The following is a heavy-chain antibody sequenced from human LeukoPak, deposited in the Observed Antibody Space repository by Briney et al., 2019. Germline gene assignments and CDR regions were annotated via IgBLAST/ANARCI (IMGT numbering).Heavy chain of an antibody. CDR2: IYYSGST. CDR3: ARHSPLLWFGELYWFDP. CDR1: GGSISSHY. J-gene: IGHJ5*02. D-gene: IGHD3-10*01. V-gene: IGHV4-59*08. Sequence: SETLSLTCTVSGGSISSHYWSWIRQPPGKGLEWIGYIYYSGSTNYNPSLKSRVTISVDTSKNQFSLKLSSVTAADTAVYYCARHSPLLWFGELYWFDPWGQGTLVTVSS.